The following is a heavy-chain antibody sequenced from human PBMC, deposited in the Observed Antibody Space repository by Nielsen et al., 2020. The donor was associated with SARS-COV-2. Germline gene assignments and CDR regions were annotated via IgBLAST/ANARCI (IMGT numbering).Heavy chain of an antibody. CDR2: ISDDGSNK. CDR3: ARDLELLTNYYALDY. Sequence: GGSLRLSCAASGFTFSTYTMYWVRQAPGKGLEWVAVISDDGSNKYSADSVKGRFTISRDNAKNSLDLQMNSLRDEDTAVYYCARDLELLTNYYALDYWGQGTLVTVSS. CDR1: GFTFSTYT. D-gene: IGHD3-9*01. J-gene: IGHJ4*02. V-gene: IGHV3-30-3*01.